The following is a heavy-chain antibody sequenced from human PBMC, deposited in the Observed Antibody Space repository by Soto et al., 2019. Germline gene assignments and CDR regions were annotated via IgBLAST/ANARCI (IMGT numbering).Heavy chain of an antibody. V-gene: IGHV1-18*01. CDR2: ISAYNGNT. D-gene: IGHD2-2*02. CDR1: GYTFTSYG. J-gene: IGHJ6*04. CDR3: ARDILVVPAAIVWGEMFGHYYYGMNV. Sequence: GASVKVSCKASGYTFTSYGISWVRQAPGQGLEWMGWISAYNGNTNYAQKLQGRVTMTTDTSASTAYMELRSLRSDDTAVYYCARDILVVPAAIVWGEMFGHYYYGMNVWGKGTTFTVSS.